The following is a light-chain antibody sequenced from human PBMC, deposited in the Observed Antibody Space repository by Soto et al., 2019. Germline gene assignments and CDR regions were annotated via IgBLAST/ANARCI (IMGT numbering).Light chain of an antibody. V-gene: IGKV3-11*01. Sequence: EIVLIQSPATLSLSPGERATLSCRASQSVSTNLAWYQQKPGQAPRLLMYEVSNRATGIPARFSGIGSGTDFTLTISSLEPEDFAVYYCQMRNNWPPIFTFGPGTKVDIK. CDR2: EVS. J-gene: IGKJ3*01. CDR3: QMRNNWPPIFT. CDR1: QSVSTN.